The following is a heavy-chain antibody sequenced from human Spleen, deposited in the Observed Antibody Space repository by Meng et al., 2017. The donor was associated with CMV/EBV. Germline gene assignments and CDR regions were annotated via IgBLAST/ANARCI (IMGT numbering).Heavy chain of an antibody. J-gene: IGHJ6*02. V-gene: IGHV3-7*01. D-gene: IGHD1-7*01. CDR3: ARGPAYNWNYREADV. CDR2: IKEEGGKK. CDR1: GFTFSNPW. Sequence: GESLKISCVASGFTFSNPWMSWVRQAPGKGLEWVANIKEEGGKKHYVDSVKGRFTISRDNAKNSLYLQMNSLRAEDTAVYYCARGPAYNWNYREADVWGQGTTVTVSS.